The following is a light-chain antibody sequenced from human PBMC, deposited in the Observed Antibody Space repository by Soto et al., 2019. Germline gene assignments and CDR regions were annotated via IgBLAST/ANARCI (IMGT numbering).Light chain of an antibody. CDR3: QQDYSPLS. Sequence: DIVMTQSPDSLAVSLGERATINCKSSQSVLYSSNNKNYLAWFQQKPGQPPKLLISWASTRESGVPDRFSGSGSGTDFTLTISTLQAEDVAVYYCQQDYSPLSFGQGTKVEIK. V-gene: IGKV4-1*01. J-gene: IGKJ1*01. CDR1: QSVLYSSNNKNY. CDR2: WAS.